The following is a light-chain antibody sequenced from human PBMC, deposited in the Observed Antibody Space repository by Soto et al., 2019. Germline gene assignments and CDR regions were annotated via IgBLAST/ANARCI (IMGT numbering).Light chain of an antibody. CDR3: QQSYSTLRT. CDR1: QSISSY. J-gene: IGKJ1*01. CDR2: AAS. Sequence: IQLTQSPSSLSASLGDRGTITCRASQSISSYLNWYQQKKGKAPKXLIYAASSLQSGVPSRFSGSGSGTDFNLTISSLQTEDFATYYCQQSYSTLRTFGQGTKVDIK. V-gene: IGKV1-39*01.